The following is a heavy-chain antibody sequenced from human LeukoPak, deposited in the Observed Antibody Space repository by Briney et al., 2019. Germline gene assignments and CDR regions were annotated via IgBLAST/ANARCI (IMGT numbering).Heavy chain of an antibody. CDR2: IYYSGST. CDR1: GGSISSYY. CDR3: ASLRFLEWLFGE. V-gene: IGHV4-59*01. J-gene: IGHJ4*02. Sequence: PSETLSLTCTVSGGSISSYYWSWIRQPPGKGLEWIGYIYYSGSTNYNPSLKSRVTISVDTSKNQFSPKLSSVTAADTAVYYCASLRFLEWLFGEWGQGTLVTVSS. D-gene: IGHD3-3*01.